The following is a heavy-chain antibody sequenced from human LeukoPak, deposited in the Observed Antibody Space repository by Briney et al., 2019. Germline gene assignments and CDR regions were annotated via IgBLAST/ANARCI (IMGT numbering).Heavy chain of an antibody. J-gene: IGHJ6*03. Sequence: SQTLSLTCTVSGGSISSGSYYWSWIRQPAGKGLEWIGRIYTSGSTNYNPSLKSRVTISVDTSKNQFSLKLSSVTAADTAVYYCARGGTKTTGDYYYYYYMDVWGKGTTVTASS. CDR3: ARGGTKTTGDYYYYYYMDV. CDR2: IYTSGST. V-gene: IGHV4-61*02. CDR1: GGSISSGSYY. D-gene: IGHD1-14*01.